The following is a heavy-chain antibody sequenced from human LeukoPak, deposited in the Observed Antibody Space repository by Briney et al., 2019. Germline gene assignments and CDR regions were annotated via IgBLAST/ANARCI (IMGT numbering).Heavy chain of an antibody. V-gene: IGHV3-48*03. J-gene: IGHJ6*04. Sequence: QSGGSLRLSCAASGFTFSSYEMNWVRQAPGKGLEWVSYISSSGSTIYYADSVKGRFTISRDNAKNSLYLQMNCLRAEDTAVYYCAELGITMIGGVWGKGTTVTISS. CDR2: ISSSGSTI. CDR3: AELGITMIGGV. D-gene: IGHD3-10*02. CDR1: GFTFSSYE.